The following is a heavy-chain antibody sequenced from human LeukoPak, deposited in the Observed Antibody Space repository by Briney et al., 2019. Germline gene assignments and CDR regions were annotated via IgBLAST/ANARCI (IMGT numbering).Heavy chain of an antibody. CDR2: IYSGGST. CDR3: ARDRSPGNFDY. V-gene: IGHV3-66*01. CDR1: GFTVSSNY. Sequence: PGGSLRLSCAASGFTVSSNYMSWVRQAPGKGLEWVSVIYSGGSTYYADSVKGRFTISRDNSKNTLYLQMNSLRAEDTAVYYCARDRSPGNFDYWGQGTLVTVSS. J-gene: IGHJ4*02. D-gene: IGHD3-10*01.